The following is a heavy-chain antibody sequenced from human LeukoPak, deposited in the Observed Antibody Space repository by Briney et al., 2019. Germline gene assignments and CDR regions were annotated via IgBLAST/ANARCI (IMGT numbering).Heavy chain of an antibody. Sequence: ASVKVSCKASGYTFTSYGIIWVRQAPGQGLEWMGWISAYNGNTNYAQKLQGRVTMTTDTSTSTAYMELRSLRSDDTAVYYCARVRTMIVVVINNWFDPWGQGTLVTVSS. CDR1: GYTFTSYG. J-gene: IGHJ5*02. CDR3: ARVRTMIVVVINNWFDP. V-gene: IGHV1-18*01. CDR2: ISAYNGNT. D-gene: IGHD3-22*01.